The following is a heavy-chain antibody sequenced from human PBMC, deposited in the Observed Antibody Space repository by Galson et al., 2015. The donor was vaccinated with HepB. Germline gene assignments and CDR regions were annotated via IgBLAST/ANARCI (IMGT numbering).Heavy chain of an antibody. Sequence: SESLSLTCAVSGFSVSTPYHYWGWVRQPPGKGLEWIGNIHSSGTPSYNPSLRGRATIFMDTSSNQFSLRLTSVAAADAGLYFCVKQPRGSLLRGRVDPWGQGTHVTVSS. J-gene: IGHJ5*02. D-gene: IGHD3-10*01. V-gene: IGHV4-39*01. CDR1: GFSVSTPYHY. CDR2: IHSSGTP. CDR3: VKQPRGSLLRGRVDP.